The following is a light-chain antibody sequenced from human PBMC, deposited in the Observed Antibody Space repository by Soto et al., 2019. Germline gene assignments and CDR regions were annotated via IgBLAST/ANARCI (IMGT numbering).Light chain of an antibody. CDR1: QSIRSY. J-gene: IGKJ2*01. Sequence: DIQMTQSPSSLSASVGDRVTITCRASQSIRSYLNWYHQKPGKTPQLLIYGASNLQSGAPSRFTGRGSGTDFTVTISSLQPEDFATYYCQQSYTTPYTFGQGTKVEIK. CDR2: GAS. CDR3: QQSYTTPYT. V-gene: IGKV1-39*01.